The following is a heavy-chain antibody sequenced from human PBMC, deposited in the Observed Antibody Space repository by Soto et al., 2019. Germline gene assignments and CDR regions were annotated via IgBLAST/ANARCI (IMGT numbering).Heavy chain of an antibody. D-gene: IGHD3-3*01. V-gene: IGHV3-33*01. J-gene: IGHJ4*02. CDR3: ARGFLEGLPRGPDF. Sequence: QVQLVESGGGVVQPGRSLRLSCAASGFIFSSYGMHWVRQAPGKGLEWVAVIWYDGSNKYYADSVKGRFTISRDNSKNTLYLQMNSLRAEDTAVYYCARGFLEGLPRGPDFWGQGTLVTVSS. CDR1: GFIFSSYG. CDR2: IWYDGSNK.